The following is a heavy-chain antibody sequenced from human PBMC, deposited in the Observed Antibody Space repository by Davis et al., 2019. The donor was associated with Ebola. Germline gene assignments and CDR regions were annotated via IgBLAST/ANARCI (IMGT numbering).Heavy chain of an antibody. V-gene: IGHV4-59*08. CDR3: ATIPLNYYDSSGPQY. J-gene: IGHJ4*02. CDR1: GSPISSYY. D-gene: IGHD3-22*01. CDR2: VFYAGRT. Sequence: PSETLSLTCNVSGSPISSYYWNWIRQPPGKGLEWIGHVFYAGRTNYNPSLRSRVTISADTSKNQFSLKLSSVTAADTAVYYCATIPLNYYDSSGPQYWGQGTLVTVSS.